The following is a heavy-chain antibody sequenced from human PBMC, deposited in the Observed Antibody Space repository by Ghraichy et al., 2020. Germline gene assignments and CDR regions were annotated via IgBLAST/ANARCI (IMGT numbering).Heavy chain of an antibody. V-gene: IGHV3-15*05. J-gene: IGHJ3*01. CDR1: GITFSNVW. CDR3: TTNNQKDTFDV. Sequence: GGSLRLSCAASGITFSNVWMSWVRQAPGKGLEWVGRIKNTGTTDYAAPVKGRFTISRDDSKKILYLQMNSLKTVDTAAYYCTTNNQKDTFDVWGQGTVVTVSS. CDR2: IKNTGTT. D-gene: IGHD1-14*01.